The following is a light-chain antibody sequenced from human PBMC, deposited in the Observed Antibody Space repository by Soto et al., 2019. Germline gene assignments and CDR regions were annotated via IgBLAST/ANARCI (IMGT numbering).Light chain of an antibody. CDR2: AAS. CDR3: QQGYYTPYT. J-gene: IGKJ2*01. V-gene: IGKV1-39*01. CDR1: QSVTTY. Sequence: DIQMTQSPSSLSASVGDRVTITCRASQSVTTYFNWYQQRPGKAPNLLIYAASTLRSGVPSRFSGSGSGTEFTLTITGVEPEDFATYYCQQGYYTPYTFGQGTKV.